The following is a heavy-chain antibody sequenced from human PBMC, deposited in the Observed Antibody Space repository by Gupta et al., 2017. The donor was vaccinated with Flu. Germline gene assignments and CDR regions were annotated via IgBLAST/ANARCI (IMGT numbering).Heavy chain of an antibody. V-gene: IGHV4-39*01. CDR3: ARMGTVVEYSSPQPDY. Sequence: QLQLQESGPGLVTPSETLSLTCTVSGGSISSSSYYWGWIRQPPGKGLEWIGSIYYSGSTYYNPSLKSRVTISVDTSKNQFSLKLSSVTAADTAVYYCARMGTVVEYSSPQPDYWGQGTLVTVSS. CDR2: IYYSGST. D-gene: IGHD6-6*01. CDR1: GGSISSSSYY. J-gene: IGHJ4*02.